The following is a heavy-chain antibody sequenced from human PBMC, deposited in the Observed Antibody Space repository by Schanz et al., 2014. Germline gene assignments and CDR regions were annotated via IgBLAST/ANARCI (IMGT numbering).Heavy chain of an antibody. D-gene: IGHD4-17*01. J-gene: IGHJ3*02. Sequence: QVQLQQWGAGLLKPSETLSLTCAVYGGSFSGYYWSWIRQPPGKGLEWIAEINHGGSTNYNPSLKSRVTISVDTSKSQFSLNLSSATAADTAVYYCARDRGHGDLPGDIWGRGTMVTVSS. CDR1: GGSFSGYY. CDR3: ARDRGHGDLPGDI. V-gene: IGHV4-34*01. CDR2: INHGGST.